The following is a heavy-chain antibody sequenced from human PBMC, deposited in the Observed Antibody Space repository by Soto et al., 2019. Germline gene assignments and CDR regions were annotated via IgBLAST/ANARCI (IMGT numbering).Heavy chain of an antibody. CDR3: AGGYYDSSGSTWELGHLSGPFDY. CDR2: ISAYNGNT. J-gene: IGHJ4*02. D-gene: IGHD3-22*01. CDR1: GYTFTSYG. Sequence: ASVKVSCKASGYTFTSYGISWVRQAPGQGLEWMGWISAYNGNTNYAQKLQGRVTMTTDTSTSTAYMELRSLRSDDTAVYYCAGGYYDSSGSTWELGHLSGPFDYWGQGTLVTVSS. V-gene: IGHV1-18*04.